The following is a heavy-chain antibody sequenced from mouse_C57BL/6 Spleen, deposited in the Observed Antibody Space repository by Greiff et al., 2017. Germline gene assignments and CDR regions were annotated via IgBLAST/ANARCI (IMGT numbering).Heavy chain of an antibody. Sequence: QVQLQQSGPELVKPGASVKISCKASGYAFSSSWMNWVKQRPGKGLEWIGRIYPGDGDTNYNGKFKGKATLTADKSSSTAYMQLSSLTSEDSAVYFCARSGYSRYYYAMDYWGQGTSVTVSS. D-gene: IGHD3-2*02. CDR1: GYAFSSSW. J-gene: IGHJ4*01. CDR3: ARSGYSRYYYAMDY. V-gene: IGHV1-82*01. CDR2: IYPGDGDT.